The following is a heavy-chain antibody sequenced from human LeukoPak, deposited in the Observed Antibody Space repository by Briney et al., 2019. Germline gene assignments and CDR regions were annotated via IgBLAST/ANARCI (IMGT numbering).Heavy chain of an antibody. CDR3: ARAGGYIPYFDY. J-gene: IGHJ4*02. CDR2: INHSGST. Sequence: SETLSLTCTVSGGSISSSSYYWGWIRQPPGKGLEWIGEINHSGSTNYNPSLKSRVTISVDTSKNQFSLKLTSVTAADTAVYYCARAGGYIPYFDYWGQGTLVTVSS. V-gene: IGHV4-39*07. CDR1: GGSISSSSYY. D-gene: IGHD5-18*01.